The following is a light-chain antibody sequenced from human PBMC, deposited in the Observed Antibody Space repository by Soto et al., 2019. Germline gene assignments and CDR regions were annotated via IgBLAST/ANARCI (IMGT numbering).Light chain of an antibody. Sequence: VLAQPASVSGSPGQSITISCSGTTSDVGGYNLISWYQQHTAKAPKLLIYEGTQRPSGVSSRFSGSKSGNTASLTISGLQAEDEADYYCCSYASSSSYVFGTGTKVTVL. CDR1: TSDVGGYNL. CDR3: CSYASSSSYV. V-gene: IGLV2-23*01. J-gene: IGLJ1*01. CDR2: EGT.